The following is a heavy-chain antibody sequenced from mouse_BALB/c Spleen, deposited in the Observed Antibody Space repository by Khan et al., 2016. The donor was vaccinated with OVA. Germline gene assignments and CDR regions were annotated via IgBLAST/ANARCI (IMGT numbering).Heavy chain of an antibody. CDR2: IDPFSGGI. J-gene: IGHJ3*01. D-gene: IGHD2-2*01. CDR1: GYSFTSYY. V-gene: IGHV1-31*01. Sequence: VQLQQSGPELMKPGASVKISCKASGYSFTSYYIHWIMQSHGKSLEWIGYIDPFSGGITYNQKFKGKATLTVDKSSSTAYIYFSNLTSEDSAVYDCTRHGYVAWFTYWGQGTLVTVSA. CDR3: TRHGYVAWFTY.